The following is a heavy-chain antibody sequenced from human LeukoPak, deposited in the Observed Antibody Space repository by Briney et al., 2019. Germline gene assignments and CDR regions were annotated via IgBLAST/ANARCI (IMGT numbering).Heavy chain of an antibody. Sequence: GSLRLSCAASGFTFSSYAMNWVRQAPGKGLEWVSSISGSSSDIYYADSVKGRFTISRDNAKNSVFLQINNLRAEDTAIYYCARRGYHDSSGYDYWGQGTLVTVSS. CDR1: GFTFSSYA. V-gene: IGHV3-21*06. CDR3: ARRGYHDSSGYDY. D-gene: IGHD3-22*01. CDR2: ISGSSSDI. J-gene: IGHJ4*02.